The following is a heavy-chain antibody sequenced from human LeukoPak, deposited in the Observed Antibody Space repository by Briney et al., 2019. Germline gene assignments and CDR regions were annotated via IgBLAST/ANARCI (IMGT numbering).Heavy chain of an antibody. J-gene: IGHJ4*02. D-gene: IGHD2-15*01. CDR1: GGSISRDY. V-gene: IGHV4-59*08. CDR3: ARRHRFCSGNSCYVLDY. Sequence: SETLSLTCTVSGGSISRDYWSWIRQPPGKGLEWIGYIYYTGSTNYNPSLKSRVTISVDTSKNQFSLKLKFVTAADTAVYYCARRHRFCSGNSCYVLDYWGQGILVTVSS. CDR2: IYYTGST.